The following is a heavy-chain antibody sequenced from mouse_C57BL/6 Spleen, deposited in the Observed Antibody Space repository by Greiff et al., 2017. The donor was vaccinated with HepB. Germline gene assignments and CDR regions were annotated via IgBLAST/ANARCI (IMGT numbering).Heavy chain of an antibody. CDR1: GYTFTDYE. D-gene: IGHD2-4*01. V-gene: IGHV1-15*01. Sequence: VQLQQSGAELVRPGASVTLSCKASGYTFTDYEMHWVKQTPVHGLEWIGAIDPETGGTAYNQKFKGKAILTADKSSSTAYMELRSLTSEDSAVYYSTRSYDYDDGWFAYWGQGTLVTVSA. CDR3: TRSYDYDDGWFAY. CDR2: IDPETGGT. J-gene: IGHJ3*01.